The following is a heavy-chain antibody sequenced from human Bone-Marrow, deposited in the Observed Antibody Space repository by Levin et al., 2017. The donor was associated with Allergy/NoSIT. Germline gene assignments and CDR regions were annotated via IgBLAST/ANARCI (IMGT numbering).Heavy chain of an antibody. J-gene: IGHJ4*02. CDR1: GESFSGYY. V-gene: IGHV4-34*01. CDR3: ARGPHGNSYYPYFDF. Sequence: SETLSLTCAVYGESFSGYYWTWIRQPPGKGLEWIGEVNHSGNTNYIPSLKSRVTISVDTSNNQFSLKLTSVTAADTAVYFCARGPHGNSYYPYFDFWGQGTLVTVSS. D-gene: IGHD1-26*01. CDR2: VNHSGNT.